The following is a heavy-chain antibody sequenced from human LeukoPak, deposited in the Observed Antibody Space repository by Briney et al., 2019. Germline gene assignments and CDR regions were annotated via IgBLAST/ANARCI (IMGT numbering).Heavy chain of an antibody. V-gene: IGHV5-51*01. J-gene: IGHJ4*02. CDR3: ARGTGVRYCSNGVCYTSDY. CDR2: IYPGDSDT. Sequence: GESLKISCKGSGYNFTSHWIGWVRQMPGKGLEWMGIIYPGDSDTRYSPSFQGQVTISADKSISTAYLQWSSLKASDTAMYYCARGTGVRYCSNGVCYTSDYWGQGTLVTVSS. CDR1: GYNFTSHW. D-gene: IGHD2-8*01.